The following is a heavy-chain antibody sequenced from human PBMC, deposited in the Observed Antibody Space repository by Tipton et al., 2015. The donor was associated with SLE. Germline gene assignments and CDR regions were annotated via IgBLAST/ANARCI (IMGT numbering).Heavy chain of an antibody. Sequence: TLSLTCTVSGGSFRSYYWSWIRQPPGKRLEWIGYIYYNGNTDYNSSLKSRVTISVDASKNQFSLKLNSVTSADTAVYYCARGAPREKEYYYYYMDVWGKGTTVTVAS. V-gene: IGHV4-59*01. CDR1: GGSFRSYY. CDR3: ARGAPREKEYYYYYMDV. J-gene: IGHJ6*03. CDR2: IYYNGNT.